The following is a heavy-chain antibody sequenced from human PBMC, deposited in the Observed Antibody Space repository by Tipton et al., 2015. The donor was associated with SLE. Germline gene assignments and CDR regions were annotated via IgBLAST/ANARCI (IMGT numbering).Heavy chain of an antibody. CDR3: AKGMVTLGLDY. J-gene: IGHJ4*02. D-gene: IGHD3-16*01. V-gene: IGHV3-30*04. Sequence: SLRLSCSASRFTFSSYSMHWVRQAPGKGLEWVAVISYDGSNKYYADSVKGRFTISRDNSKNTLYLQMNSLKSEDTAVYYCAKGMVTLGLDYWGQGTLVTVSS. CDR2: ISYDGSNK. CDR1: RFTFSSYS.